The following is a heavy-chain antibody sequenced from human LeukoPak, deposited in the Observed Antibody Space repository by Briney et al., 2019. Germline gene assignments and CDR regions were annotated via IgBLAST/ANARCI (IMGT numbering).Heavy chain of an antibody. V-gene: IGHV3-9*01. Sequence: GRSLRLSCAASGFTFDDYAMHWVRQAPGKGLEWVAGISWSSGNIGYGDSVKGRFTIPRDNAENSLHLQMNSLRTEDTALYFCARDAWRRAFNYGMDVWGQGTTVAVSS. D-gene: IGHD5-12*01. CDR3: ARDAWRRAFNYGMDV. CDR2: ISWSSGNI. CDR1: GFTFDDYA. J-gene: IGHJ6*02.